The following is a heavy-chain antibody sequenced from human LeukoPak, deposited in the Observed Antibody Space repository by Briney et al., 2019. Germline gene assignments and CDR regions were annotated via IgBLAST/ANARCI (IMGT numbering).Heavy chain of an antibody. CDR3: ARDSRDPFVRSYYYMDV. V-gene: IGHV3-11*04. CDR2: ISSSGSTI. CDR1: GFTFSDYY. D-gene: IGHD3-10*01. J-gene: IGHJ6*03. Sequence: GGSLRLSCAASGFTFSDYYMSWIRQAPGQGLEWVSYISSSGSTIYYAGSVKGRFTISRDNAKNSLYLQMNSLRADDTAVYYCARDSRDPFVRSYYYMDVWGKGTTVTVSS.